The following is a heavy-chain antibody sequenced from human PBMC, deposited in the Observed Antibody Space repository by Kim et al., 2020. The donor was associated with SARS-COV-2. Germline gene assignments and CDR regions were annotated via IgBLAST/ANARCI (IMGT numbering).Heavy chain of an antibody. J-gene: IGHJ3*02. CDR1: GFTFSNYG. V-gene: IGHV3-30*03. CDR2: ISYDGSNK. Sequence: GGSLRLSCAASGFTFSNYGMHWVRQAPGKGLEWVAVISYDGSNKYYADSVKGRFTISRDNSKNTLYLQMNSLRAEDTAVYYCAPIPIAAAAPPEAFDIWGQGTMVTVSS. D-gene: IGHD6-13*01. CDR3: APIPIAAAAPPEAFDI.